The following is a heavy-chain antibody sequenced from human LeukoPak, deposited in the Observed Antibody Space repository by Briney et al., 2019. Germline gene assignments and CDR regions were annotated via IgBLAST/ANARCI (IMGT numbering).Heavy chain of an antibody. V-gene: IGHV1-8*02. CDR1: GYTFTSYY. J-gene: IGHJ5*02. CDR3: ARGASDFWSGYWFDL. CDR2: VNPMSGKT. Sequence: ASVKVSCKASGYTFTSYYMHWVRQAPGQGLELMGWVNPMSGKTAYALKFQGRVTMTRNTSINTAYMELSSLRSEDTAVYYCARGASDFWSGYWFDLWGQGTLVTVSS. D-gene: IGHD3-3*01.